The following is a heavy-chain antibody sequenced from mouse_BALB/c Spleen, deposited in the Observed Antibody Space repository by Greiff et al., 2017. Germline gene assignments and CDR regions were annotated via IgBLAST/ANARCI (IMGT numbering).Heavy chain of an antibody. CDR3: ASQNSLLRLRGFAY. Sequence: DVMLVESGGGLVQPGGSLKLSCAASGFTFSSYTMSWVRQTPEKRLEWVAYISNGGGSTYYPDTVKGRFTISRDNAKNTLYLQMSSLKSEDTAMYYCASQNSLLRLRGFAYWGQGTLVTVSA. CDR1: GFTFSSYT. J-gene: IGHJ3*01. V-gene: IGHV5-12-2*01. D-gene: IGHD1-2*01. CDR2: ISNGGGST.